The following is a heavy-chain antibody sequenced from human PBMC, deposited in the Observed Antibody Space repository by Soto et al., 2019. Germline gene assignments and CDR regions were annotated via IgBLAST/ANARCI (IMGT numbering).Heavy chain of an antibody. V-gene: IGHV3-33*01. J-gene: IGHJ6*02. CDR1: GFTFSSYG. Sequence: QVQLVESGGGVVQPGRSLRLSCAASGFTFSSYGMHWVRQAPGKGLEWVAVIWYDGSNKYYADSVKGRFTISRDNSKNTLYLQMNSLRAEDTAVYYCARVSGGKADDGMDVWGQGTTVTVSS. D-gene: IGHD2-15*01. CDR2: IWYDGSNK. CDR3: ARVSGGKADDGMDV.